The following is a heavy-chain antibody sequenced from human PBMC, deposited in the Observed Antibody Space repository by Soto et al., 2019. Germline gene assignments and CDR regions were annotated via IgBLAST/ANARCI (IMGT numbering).Heavy chain of an antibody. V-gene: IGHV1-2*02. CDR1: GYVFTSNY. J-gene: IGHJ5*02. D-gene: IGHD4-17*01. CDR2: VSPISGGA. CDR3: ARLRWPIFDP. Sequence: ASVNGSCKASGYVFTSNYIHWVRQAPGQGLEWVGWVSPISGGAKYAPSLQGRVTLTRDTTINTVYMELTGLRPDDTAIYYCARLRWPIFDPWGQGTLVTVSS.